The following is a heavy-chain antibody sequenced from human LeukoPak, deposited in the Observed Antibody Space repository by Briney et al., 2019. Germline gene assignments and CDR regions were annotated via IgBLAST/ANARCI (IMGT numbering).Heavy chain of an antibody. V-gene: IGHV3-74*01. CDR3: ARGPGSSGGAYVGDY. D-gene: IGHD3-22*01. J-gene: IGHJ4*01. CDR2: IDGGGSST. Sequence: GGSLRLSCTASGFTFSYHWMHWVRQVPGKGLVWISRIDGGGSSTSYAESVKGRFSISRDNSKSTLYLQMSSLRAEDTAVYYCARGPGSSGGAYVGDYWGHGTLVTVSS. CDR1: GFTFSYHW.